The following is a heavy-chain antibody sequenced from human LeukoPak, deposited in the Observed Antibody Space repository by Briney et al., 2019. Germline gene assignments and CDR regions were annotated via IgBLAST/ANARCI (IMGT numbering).Heavy chain of an antibody. V-gene: IGHV3-23*01. Sequence: GGSLRLSCAASGFIFSNNAMSWVRQAPGKGPEWVSGISGSGDNTYYADSVKGRFTISRDNSKNTLYVQVNSLGTEDTAAYYCAKGSYYDSSGSFYFDYWGQRTLVTVSS. CDR2: ISGSGDNT. D-gene: IGHD3-22*01. CDR1: GFIFSNNA. CDR3: AKGSYYDSSGSFYFDY. J-gene: IGHJ4*02.